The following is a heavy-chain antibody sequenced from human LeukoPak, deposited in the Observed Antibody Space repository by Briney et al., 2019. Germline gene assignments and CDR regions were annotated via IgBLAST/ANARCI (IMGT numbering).Heavy chain of an antibody. Sequence: SETLSLTCTGSGGSISNVGYCWSWIRQPPGKGLEWIGYIYTSASTNYNPSLKSRVTISVDTSKNQFSLKLSSVTAADTAVYYCARHTIPYSSSWYYFEYWGQGTLVTVSS. CDR1: GGSISNVGYC. D-gene: IGHD6-13*01. J-gene: IGHJ4*02. CDR2: IYTSAST. V-gene: IGHV4-61*08. CDR3: ARHTIPYSSSWYYFEY.